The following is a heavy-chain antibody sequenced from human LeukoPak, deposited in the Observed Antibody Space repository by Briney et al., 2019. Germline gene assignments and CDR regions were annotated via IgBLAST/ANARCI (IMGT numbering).Heavy chain of an antibody. CDR1: GFTFSSYW. V-gene: IGHV3-53*01. J-gene: IGHJ4*02. Sequence: GGSLRLSCAASGFTFSSYWMSWVRQAPGKGLEWVSVIYSGGSTYYADSVKGRFTISRDNSKNTLYLQMNSLRAEDTAVYYCATERWFGELSGYYWGQGTLVTVSS. CDR3: ATERWFGELSGYY. CDR2: IYSGGST. D-gene: IGHD3-10*01.